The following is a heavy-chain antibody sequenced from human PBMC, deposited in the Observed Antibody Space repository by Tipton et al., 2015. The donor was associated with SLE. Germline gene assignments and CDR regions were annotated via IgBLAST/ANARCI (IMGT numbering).Heavy chain of an antibody. CDR1: GDSVSSGSYY. Sequence: TLSLTCTVSGDSVSSGSYYWGRIRQPQRKGLEWIGEINHSGSTNYNPTLKSRVTISVDTSKNQFSLKLSSVTAADTAVYYCARASSSSWDTGYYYYMDVWGKGTTVTVSS. D-gene: IGHD6-13*01. CDR2: INHSGST. V-gene: IGHV4-39*07. CDR3: ARASSSSWDTGYYYYMDV. J-gene: IGHJ6*03.